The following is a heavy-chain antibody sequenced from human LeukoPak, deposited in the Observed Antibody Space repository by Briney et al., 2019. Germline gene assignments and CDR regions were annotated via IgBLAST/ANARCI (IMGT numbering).Heavy chain of an antibody. J-gene: IGHJ4*02. CDR1: GYSFTSYW. CDR3: ARREGSGDSDY. D-gene: IGHD2-21*02. Sequence: GEALQISCKGSGYSFTSYWIGWVRPMPGKGREWMGIIYPGDSDTRYSPSFQGRVTTSADETIRTAYLQWSSLKASDTAMYYCARREGSGDSDYWGQGTLVTVSS. V-gene: IGHV5-51*01. CDR2: IYPGDSDT.